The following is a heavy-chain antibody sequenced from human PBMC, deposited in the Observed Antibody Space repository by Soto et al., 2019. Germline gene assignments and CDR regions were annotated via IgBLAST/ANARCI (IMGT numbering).Heavy chain of an antibody. V-gene: IGHV3-23*01. CDR2: ISGSGGST. CDR3: AKFYGSGSYYKSAYYYYGMDV. Sequence: GGSLRLSCAASGFTFGSYALSWVRQAPGKGLEWVSAISGSGGSTYYADSVKGRFTISRDNSKNTLYLQMNSLRAEDTAVYYCAKFYGSGSYYKSAYYYYGMDVWGQGTTVTVSS. CDR1: GFTFGSYA. D-gene: IGHD3-10*01. J-gene: IGHJ6*02.